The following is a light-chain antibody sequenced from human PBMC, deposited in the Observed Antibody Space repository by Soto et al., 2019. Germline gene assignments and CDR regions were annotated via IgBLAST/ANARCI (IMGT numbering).Light chain of an antibody. CDR1: QSVNIY. CDR3: QQYDDWLRLT. Sequence: EIVLTQSPDTLSVSPGERATLSCGASQSVNIYLAWYQQKPGQAPRLLIFGASSRATGIPARFSGSGSGTEFNLTISSLQSEDFAVYFCQQYDDWLRLTFGGGTKVDI. V-gene: IGKV3D-15*01. J-gene: IGKJ4*01. CDR2: GAS.